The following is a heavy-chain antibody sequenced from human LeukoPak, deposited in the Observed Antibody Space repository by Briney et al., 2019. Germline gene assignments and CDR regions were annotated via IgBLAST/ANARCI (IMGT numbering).Heavy chain of an antibody. V-gene: IGHV4-39*01. CDR3: ARRPFAPTLARIAAAGTPAHNWFDP. D-gene: IGHD6-13*01. CDR1: GGSISSSSYY. J-gene: IGHJ5*02. Sequence: PSETLSLTCTVSGGSISSSSYYWGWIRQPPGKGLEWIGSIYYSGSTYYNPSLKSRVTISVDTSKNQFSLKLSSVTAADTAVYYCARRPFAPTLARIAAAGTPAHNWFDPWGQGTLVTVSS. CDR2: IYYSGST.